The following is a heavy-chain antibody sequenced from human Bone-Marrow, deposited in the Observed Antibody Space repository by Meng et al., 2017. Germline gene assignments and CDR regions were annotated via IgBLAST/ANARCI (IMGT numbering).Heavy chain of an antibody. D-gene: IGHD3-22*01. V-gene: IGHV4-34*01. CDR1: GGSFSGYY. Sequence: GSLRLSCAVYGGSFSGYYWSWIRQHPGNGLEWIGEINHSGSTNYNPSLKSRVTISVDTSKNQFSLKLSSVTAADTAVYYCARAGYGLSYYYDSSGSGTYSRRYYFEYWGQGTLVTVSS. J-gene: IGHJ4*02. CDR3: ARAGYGLSYYYDSSGSGTYSRRYYFEY. CDR2: INHSGST.